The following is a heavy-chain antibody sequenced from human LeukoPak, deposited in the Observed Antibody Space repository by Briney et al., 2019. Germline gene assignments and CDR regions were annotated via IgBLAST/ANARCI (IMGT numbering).Heavy chain of an antibody. Sequence: ASVKVSCKASGYIFTSYDIHWVRQATGQGLEWMGWMNPNSGNTGYAQKFQGRVTMTRDTSISTAYMELSRLRSDDTAVYYCAREHCSGGSCYQDYWGQGTLVTVSS. V-gene: IGHV1-8*01. CDR1: GYIFTSYD. CDR3: AREHCSGGSCYQDY. J-gene: IGHJ4*02. D-gene: IGHD2-15*01. CDR2: MNPNSGNT.